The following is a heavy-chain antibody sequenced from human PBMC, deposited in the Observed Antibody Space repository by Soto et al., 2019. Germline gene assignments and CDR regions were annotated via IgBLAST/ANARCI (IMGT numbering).Heavy chain of an antibody. D-gene: IGHD2-15*01. V-gene: IGHV3-30*18. CDR3: AKVLLRDRGTTCGS. CDR2: ISYHGNDK. CDR1: GFTFSSYG. J-gene: IGHJ5*02. Sequence: QVQLVESGGGVVQPGRSLRLSCAASGFTFSSYGMHWVRQAPGKGLEWVAVISYHGNDKYYVDSVKGRFTISRDNLKSTLYLQMSSLRAEDSAIYFCAKVLLRDRGTTCGSWGQGTLVTVSS.